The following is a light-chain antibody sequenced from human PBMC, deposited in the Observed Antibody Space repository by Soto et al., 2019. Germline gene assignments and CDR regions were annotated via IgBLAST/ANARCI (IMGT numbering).Light chain of an antibody. V-gene: IGKV3-15*01. CDR1: QSVSSN. J-gene: IGKJ1*01. CDR3: QQYNDWWT. Sequence: EIVMTQSPATLSVSPGEGATLSCRASQSVSSNLTWYQQKPGQAPRLLIYGASTRATGVPARFSGSGSGTVFTLPISSLQSEDFAVYYCQQYNDWWTFGQGTKVEIK. CDR2: GAS.